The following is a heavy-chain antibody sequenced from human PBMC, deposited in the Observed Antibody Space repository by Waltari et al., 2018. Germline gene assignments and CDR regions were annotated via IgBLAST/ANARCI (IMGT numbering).Heavy chain of an antibody. J-gene: IGHJ4*02. CDR2: ITSSSSTR. CDR1: GFTFGTYS. V-gene: IGHV3-48*04. Sequence: EVQLVESGGGLVQPGGSLRLSCVASGFTFGTYSMNWVRQAPGKGLEWVSYITSSSSTRYYADSVKGRFTISRDNAKNSLYLQMNSLRAEDTAVYYCARDDNSGSYPYYFDYWGQGTLVTVSS. D-gene: IGHD1-26*01. CDR3: ARDDNSGSYPYYFDY.